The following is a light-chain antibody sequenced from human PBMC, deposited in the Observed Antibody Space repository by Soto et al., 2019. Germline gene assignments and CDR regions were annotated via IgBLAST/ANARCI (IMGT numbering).Light chain of an antibody. Sequence: QSVLTQPPSVSAAPGQKVSISCSGSSSNIESNYVSWYQHLPGTAPRLLIYDNDKRPSGIPDRFSGSKSGTSATLGITGLQTGDEADYYCSSYAGSNNLVFGGGTKLTVL. J-gene: IGLJ2*01. CDR2: DND. CDR3: SSYAGSNNLV. CDR1: SSNIESNY. V-gene: IGLV1-51*01.